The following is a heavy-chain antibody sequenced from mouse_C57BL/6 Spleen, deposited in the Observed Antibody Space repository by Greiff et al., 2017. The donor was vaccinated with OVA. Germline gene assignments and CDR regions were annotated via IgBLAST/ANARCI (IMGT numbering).Heavy chain of an antibody. CDR2: IWSGGST. D-gene: IGHD2-13*01. V-gene: IGHV2-2*01. CDR1: GFSFTSYG. Sequence: VHLVESGPGLVQPSQSLSITCTVSGFSFTSYGVHWVRQSPGKGLEWLGVIWSGGSTDYNAAFISRLSISTDNSKSQVFFKMNSLQADDTAIYYCARNLGDYDLLGYFDYWGQGTTLTVSS. CDR3: ARNLGDYDLLGYFDY. J-gene: IGHJ2*01.